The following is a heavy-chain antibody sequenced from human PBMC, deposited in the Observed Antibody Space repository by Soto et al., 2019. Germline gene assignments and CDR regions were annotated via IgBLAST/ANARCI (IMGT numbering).Heavy chain of an antibody. J-gene: IGHJ6*02. CDR2: IYYSGST. V-gene: IGHV4-31*03. Sequence: SETLSLTCTVSGGSISSGGYYWSWIRQHPGKGLEWIGYIYYSGSTYYNPSLKSRVTISVDTSKNQFSLKLSSVTAADTAVYYCARDHLYDSSGYYYYYGMDVWGQGTTVTVS. D-gene: IGHD3-22*01. CDR1: GGSISSGGYY. CDR3: ARDHLYDSSGYYYYYGMDV.